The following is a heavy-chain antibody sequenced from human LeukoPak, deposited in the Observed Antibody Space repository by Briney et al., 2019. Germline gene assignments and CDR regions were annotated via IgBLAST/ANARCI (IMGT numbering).Heavy chain of an antibody. V-gene: IGHV1-2*02. CDR1: GYTFTGYY. Sequence: ASVKVSCMASGYTFTGYYMHWVRQAPGQGLEWMGWINPNSGGTNYAQKFQGRVTMTRDTSISTAYMELSRLRSDDTAVYYCARAPGPMGDFDYWGQGTLVTVSS. CDR2: INPNSGGT. J-gene: IGHJ4*02. CDR3: ARAPGPMGDFDY. D-gene: IGHD1-26*01.